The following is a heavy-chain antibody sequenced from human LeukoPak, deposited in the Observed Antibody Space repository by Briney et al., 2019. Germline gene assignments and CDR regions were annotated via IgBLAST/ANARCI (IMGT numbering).Heavy chain of an antibody. D-gene: IGHD3-22*01. J-gene: IGHJ6*02. Sequence: SETLSLTCAVSGGSFSGYYWYWIRQPPGKGLEWIGEFNHVKGTNYNPSLKSRATLSVDTSKNQFSLKLTSVTAADTAVYYCARGRTYYYDTSGYYPSIYYGMDVWGQGTTVIVSS. CDR3: ARGRTYYYDTSGYYPSIYYGMDV. CDR1: GGSFSGYY. V-gene: IGHV4-34*01. CDR2: FNHVKGT.